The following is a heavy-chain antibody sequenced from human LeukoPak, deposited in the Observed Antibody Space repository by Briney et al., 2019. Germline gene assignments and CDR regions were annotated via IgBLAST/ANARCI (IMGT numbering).Heavy chain of an antibody. Sequence: ASVKVSCKASGGTFSSYAISWVRQAPGQGLEWMGGIIPIFGTANYAQKFQGRVTITADKSTSTAYMELSSLRSEDTAVYYCARTTVFETNWFDPWGQGTLVTVSS. CDR3: ARTTVFETNWFDP. CDR1: GGTFSSYA. CDR2: IIPIFGTA. V-gene: IGHV1-69*06. D-gene: IGHD4-17*01. J-gene: IGHJ5*02.